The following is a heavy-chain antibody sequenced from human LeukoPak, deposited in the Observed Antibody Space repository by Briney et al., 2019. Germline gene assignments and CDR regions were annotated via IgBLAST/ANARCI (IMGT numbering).Heavy chain of an antibody. Sequence: SETLSLTCTISGGSISSVTSYWGWIRQPPGKGLEWIGGIYYSGSTYYNPSLKSRVTISVDTSKNQFSLKLSSVTAADTAVYYCARHLRYCSGGSCYHNWFDPWGQGTLVTVSS. CDR2: IYYSGST. J-gene: IGHJ5*02. D-gene: IGHD2-15*01. V-gene: IGHV4-39*01. CDR1: GGSISSVTSY. CDR3: ARHLRYCSGGSCYHNWFDP.